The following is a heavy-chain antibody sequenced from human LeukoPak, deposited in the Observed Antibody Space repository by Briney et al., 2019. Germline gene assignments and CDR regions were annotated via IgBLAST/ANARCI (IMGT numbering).Heavy chain of an antibody. Sequence: GGSLRLSCAASGFTFSGYSMNWVRQAPGKGLEWVSSISSSSSYIYYADSVKGRFTISRDNAKNSLYLQMNSLRAEDTAVYYCASWEVGATSVDYWGQGTLVTVSS. V-gene: IGHV3-21*01. J-gene: IGHJ4*02. D-gene: IGHD1-26*01. CDR2: ISSSSSYI. CDR3: ASWEVGATSVDY. CDR1: GFTFSGYS.